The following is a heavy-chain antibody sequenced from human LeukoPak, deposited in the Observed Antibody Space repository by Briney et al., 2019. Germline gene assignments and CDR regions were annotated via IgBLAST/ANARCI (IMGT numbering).Heavy chain of an antibody. CDR3: ARRRDGYNWYFDY. CDR1: GGSISSYY. D-gene: IGHD5-24*01. CDR2: IYYSGST. J-gene: IGHJ4*02. Sequence: YPSETLSLTCTVSGGSISSYYWSWIRQPPGKGLEWIGYIYYSGSTNYNPSLKSRVTISVDTSKNQFSLKLSSVTAADTAVYYCARRRDGYNWYFDYWGQGTLVTVSS. V-gene: IGHV4-59*01.